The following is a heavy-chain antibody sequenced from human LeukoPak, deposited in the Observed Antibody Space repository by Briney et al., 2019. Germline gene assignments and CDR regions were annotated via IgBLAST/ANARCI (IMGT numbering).Heavy chain of an antibody. Sequence: GGSLRLSCAASGFTFSSYSMNWVRQAPGKGLEWVSSISSSSSYIYYADSVKGRFTISRDNAKSSLYLQMNSLRAEDTAVYYCARERYCSGGSCYDSGNWFDPWGQGTLVTVSS. CDR1: GFTFSSYS. V-gene: IGHV3-21*01. J-gene: IGHJ5*02. CDR3: ARERYCSGGSCYDSGNWFDP. D-gene: IGHD2-15*01. CDR2: ISSSSSYI.